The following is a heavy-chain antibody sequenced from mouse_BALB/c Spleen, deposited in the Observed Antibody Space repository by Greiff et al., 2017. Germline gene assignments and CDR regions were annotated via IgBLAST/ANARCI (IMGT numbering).Heavy chain of an antibody. V-gene: IGHV1-7*01. CDR1: GYTFTSYW. D-gene: IGHD2-14*01. CDR3: ARVGDYYRYDGAWFAY. J-gene: IGHJ3*01. Sequence: QVQLKESGAELAKPGASVKMSCKASGYTFTSYWMHWVKQRPGQGLEWIGYINPSTGYTEYNQKFKDKATLTADQSSSTAYMQLSSLTSEDSAVYYCARVGDYYRYDGAWFAYWGQGTLVTVSA. CDR2: INPSTGYT.